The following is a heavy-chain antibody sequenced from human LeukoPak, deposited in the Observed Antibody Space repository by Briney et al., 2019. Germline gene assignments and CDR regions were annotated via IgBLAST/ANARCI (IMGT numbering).Heavy chain of an antibody. CDR1: GYIFTSYD. D-gene: IGHD3-3*02. CDR3: VRGGLATGFDP. V-gene: IGHV1-18*03. Sequence: GASVKVSCKASGYIFTSYDISWVRQAPGQGLEWMGWISGYNGNTNYAPKLQGRVTMTTDTSTSTAYMELRSLRSDDMAVYYCVRGGLATGFDPWGQGTLVTVSS. J-gene: IGHJ5*02. CDR2: ISGYNGNT.